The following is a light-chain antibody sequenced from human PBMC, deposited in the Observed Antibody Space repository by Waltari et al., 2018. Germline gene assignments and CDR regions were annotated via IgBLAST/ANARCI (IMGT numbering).Light chain of an antibody. CDR3: SSYTTISTTV. J-gene: IGLJ2*01. CDR1: SSVVRAYNF. V-gene: IGLV2-14*01. CDR2: DVS. Sequence: QSALAQPASVSGSPGQSITLSCTGTSSVVRAYNFLSWYQHHPGKAPKLILYDVSRWPSGVSNRFSGSKSGNTASLSISGLQAEDEADYYCSSYTTISTTVFGGGTKVTVL.